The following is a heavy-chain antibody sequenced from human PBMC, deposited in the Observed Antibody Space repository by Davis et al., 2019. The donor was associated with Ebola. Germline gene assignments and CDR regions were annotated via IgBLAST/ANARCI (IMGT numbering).Heavy chain of an antibody. CDR2: IYYSGST. D-gene: IGHD3-3*01. CDR1: GGSISSSSYY. Sequence: MPSETLSLTCTVSGGSISSSSYYWGWIRQPPGKGLEWIGSIYYSGSTYYNPSLKSRVTISVDTSKNQFSLKLSSVTAADTAVYYCARHPSVLRSFLVDPWGQGTQVTVSS. CDR3: ARHPSVLRSFLVDP. J-gene: IGHJ5*02. V-gene: IGHV4-39*01.